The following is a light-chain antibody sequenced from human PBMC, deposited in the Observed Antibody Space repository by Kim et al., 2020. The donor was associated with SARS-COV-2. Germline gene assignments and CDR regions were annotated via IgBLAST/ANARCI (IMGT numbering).Light chain of an antibody. CDR3: QHYNGWPPYT. CDR2: GAS. V-gene: IGKV3-15*01. J-gene: IGKJ2*01. CDR1: QSVSSS. Sequence: EIVMTQSPATLSVSPGERATLSCRASQSVSSSLAWYQQKSGQAPRLLIFGASTRATGIPARFSGSGSGTEFTLTINSLQSEDFAVYYCQHYNGWPPYTFGQGTKLEI.